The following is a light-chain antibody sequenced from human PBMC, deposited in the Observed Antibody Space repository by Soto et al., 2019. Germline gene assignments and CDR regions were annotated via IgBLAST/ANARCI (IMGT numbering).Light chain of an antibody. Sequence: DGVMTQPPLSLPVTLGQTASISCRSSQSLVYSEGNTYLNWFHQRPGQSPRRLIYKVSNRDSGVPDRFSGSGSGTDFTLKISRVEAEDVGVYYCMQGTYWPRLTFGGGTKVEIK. CDR2: KVS. J-gene: IGKJ4*01. CDR1: QSLVYSEGNTY. V-gene: IGKV2-30*01. CDR3: MQGTYWPRLT.